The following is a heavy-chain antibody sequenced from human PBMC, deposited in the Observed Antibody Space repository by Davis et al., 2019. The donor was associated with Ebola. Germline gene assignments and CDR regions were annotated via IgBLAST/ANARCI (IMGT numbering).Heavy chain of an antibody. V-gene: IGHV3-21*04. CDR1: GFSFTTYT. Sequence: GESLKISCAASGFSFTTYTMKWVRQAPGKGLEWVSSIGTRSVYIYYADSVKGRFTISRDNAKNSLYLQMDSLRVEDTAVYYCARGGGATWDWGQGTLVTVSS. D-gene: IGHD1-26*01. J-gene: IGHJ4*02. CDR3: ARGGGATWD. CDR2: IGTRSVYI.